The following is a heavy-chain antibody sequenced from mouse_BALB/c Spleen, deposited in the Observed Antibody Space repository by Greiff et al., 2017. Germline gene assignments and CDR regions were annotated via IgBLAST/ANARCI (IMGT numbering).Heavy chain of an antibody. D-gene: IGHD2-4*01. Sequence: VQLQQSGAELVKPGASVKLSCKASGYTFTSYWMHWVKQRPGQGLEWIGEINPSNGRTNYNEKFKSKATLTVDKSSSTAYMQLSSLTSEDSAVYYCATIYYDYEGFAYWGQGTLVTVSA. V-gene: IGHV1S81*02. CDR3: ATIYYDYEGFAY. CDR1: GYTFTSYW. CDR2: INPSNGRT. J-gene: IGHJ3*01.